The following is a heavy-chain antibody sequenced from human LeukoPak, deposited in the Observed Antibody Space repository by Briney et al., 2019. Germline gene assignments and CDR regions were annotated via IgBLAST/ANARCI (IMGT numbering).Heavy chain of an antibody. CDR2: ISGSGGST. CDR1: GFTFSSYA. Sequence: GGSLRLSCAASGFTFSSYAMSWVRQAPGKGLEWVSAISGSGGSTYYADSVKGRFTISRDKSKNTLYLQMNSLRAEDTAVYYCATKLGYCSSTSCYYYYYYYMDVWGKGTTVTVSS. CDR3: ATKLGYCSSTSCYYYYYYYMDV. D-gene: IGHD2-2*01. J-gene: IGHJ6*03. V-gene: IGHV3-23*01.